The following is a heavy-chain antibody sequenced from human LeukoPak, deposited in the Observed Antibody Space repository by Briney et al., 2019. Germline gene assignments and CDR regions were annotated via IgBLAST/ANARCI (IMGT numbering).Heavy chain of an antibody. V-gene: IGHV3-72*01. J-gene: IGHJ6*02. CDR1: RFTFSDYY. Sequence: GGSPRLSCAASRFTFSDYYMDWVRQAPGKGLEWVGLSRTKGDGYSTEYAASVKGRFSISRDESKNSVYLQMNSLKAEDTAVYFCAREYFYGMDVWGQGTTVTVSS. CDR3: AREYFYGMDV. CDR2: SRTKGDGYST.